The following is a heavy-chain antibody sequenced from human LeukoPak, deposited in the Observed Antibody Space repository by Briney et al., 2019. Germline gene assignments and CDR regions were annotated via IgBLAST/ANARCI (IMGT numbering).Heavy chain of an antibody. CDR1: GGSFSGYY. CDR3: ARAPYYYGSGAFDY. V-gene: IGHV4-34*01. D-gene: IGHD3-10*01. Sequence: SETLSLTCAVYGGSFSGYYWSWIRQPPGKGLEWIGEINHSGSTNYNPSLKSRVTISVDTSKNQFSVKLSSVTAADTAVYYCARAPYYYGSGAFDYWGQGTLVTVSS. CDR2: INHSGST. J-gene: IGHJ4*02.